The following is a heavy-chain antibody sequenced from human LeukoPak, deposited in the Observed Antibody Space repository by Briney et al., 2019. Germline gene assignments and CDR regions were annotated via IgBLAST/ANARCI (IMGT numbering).Heavy chain of an antibody. J-gene: IGHJ5*02. CDR1: GYIFTSYW. Sequence: PGESLQISCKGSGYIFTSYWIGTVRQLPGKGLEWLGIIYPGDSDTRYSPSFQGQVTISADKSISTAYLQWSSMKASDTAKYYCAKLADTNCFDACGQGTLVTVSS. V-gene: IGHV5-51*01. CDR2: IYPGDSDT. CDR3: AKLADTNCFDA. D-gene: IGHD5-18*01.